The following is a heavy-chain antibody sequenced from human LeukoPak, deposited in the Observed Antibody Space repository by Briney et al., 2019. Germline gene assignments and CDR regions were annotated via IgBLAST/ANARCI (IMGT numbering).Heavy chain of an antibody. CDR2: TYYRSKWYT. V-gene: IGHV6-1*01. J-gene: IGHJ4*02. CDR1: GDSVSSNSAA. CDR3: ARDKDYSIDH. D-gene: IGHD4-11*01. Sequence: SQTLSLTCAISGDSVSSNSAAWNWIEQSPSRGVEWLGRTYYRSKWYTDYAVSVTSRITINPDPSKNQFSLQLNSVTPEDTAVYYCARDKDYSIDHSGQGTLVTVSS.